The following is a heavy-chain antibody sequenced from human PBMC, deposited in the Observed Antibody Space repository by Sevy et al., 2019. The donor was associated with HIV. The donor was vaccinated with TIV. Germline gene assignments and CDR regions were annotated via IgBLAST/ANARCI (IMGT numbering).Heavy chain of an antibody. D-gene: IGHD3-22*01. V-gene: IGHV3-23*01. Sequence: GGSLRLSCAASGFTFRSYAMNWVRLAPGKGLEWVSSLSGSGGNTDYADSVKGRFTISRDNSKNTSYLQMNSLRAEDTAVYSCAKDYYDGSGYYPQGAFDIWGQGTMVTVSS. CDR3: AKDYYDGSGYYPQGAFDI. J-gene: IGHJ3*02. CDR2: LSGSGGNT. CDR1: GFTFRSYA.